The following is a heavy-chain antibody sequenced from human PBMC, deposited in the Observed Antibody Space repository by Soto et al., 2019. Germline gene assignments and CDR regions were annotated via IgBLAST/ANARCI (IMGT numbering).Heavy chain of an antibody. J-gene: IGHJ4*02. CDR2: ISYDGSNK. D-gene: IGHD6-19*01. CDR3: AKHEARIAVAGAFDY. CDR1: GFTFSSYG. V-gene: IGHV3-30*18. Sequence: GSLRLSCAASGFTFSSYGMHWVRQAPGKGLEWVAVISYDGSNKYYADSVKGRFTISRGNSKNTLYLQMNSLRAEDTAVYYCAKHEARIAVAGAFDYWGQGTLVTVSS.